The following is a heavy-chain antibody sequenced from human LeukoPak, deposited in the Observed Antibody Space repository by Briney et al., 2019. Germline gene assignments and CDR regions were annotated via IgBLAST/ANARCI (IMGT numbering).Heavy chain of an antibody. J-gene: IGHJ4*02. Sequence: GSLRLSCAPSGSSSSSYGTHWVRQAPDKGLEWVAVIWYDGGNKYYADSVMGRFTIARDNSKNTLYLQMNSLRAEDTAVYYCARDDQAQVRYFHLLLNSWGQGTLATVSS. CDR1: GSSSSSYG. V-gene: IGHV3-33*01. D-gene: IGHD3-9*01. CDR3: ARDDQAQVRYFHLLLNS. CDR2: IWYDGGNK.